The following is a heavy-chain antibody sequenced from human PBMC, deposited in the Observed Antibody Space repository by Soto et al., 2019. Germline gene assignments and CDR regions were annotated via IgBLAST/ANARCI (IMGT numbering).Heavy chain of an antibody. CDR1: GYTFTGYY. V-gene: IGHV1-2*04. J-gene: IGHJ6*02. CDR3: ARDGVSTYYDILTGTNYYYYGMDV. CDR2: INPNSGGT. Sequence: GASVKVSCKASGYTFTGYYMHWVRQAPGQGLKWMGWINPNSGGTNYAQKFQGWVTMTRDTSISTAYMELSRLRSDDTAVYYCARDGVSTYYDILTGTNYYYYGMDVWGQGTTVTVSS. D-gene: IGHD3-9*01.